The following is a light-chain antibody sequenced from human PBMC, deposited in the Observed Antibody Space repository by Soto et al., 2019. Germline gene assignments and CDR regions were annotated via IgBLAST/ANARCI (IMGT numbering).Light chain of an antibody. V-gene: IGKV3-20*01. CDR3: QQYGRSPPIT. Sequence: EIVLTQSPGTLSLFPAERATLSCRASQSVSSNYLAWYQQKPGQAPRLLIYGTSSRATGIPDRFSGSGSGTDVSLTISRLEPEDSAVYFCQQYGRSPPITFGQGTRLEIK. CDR2: GTS. CDR1: QSVSSNY. J-gene: IGKJ5*01.